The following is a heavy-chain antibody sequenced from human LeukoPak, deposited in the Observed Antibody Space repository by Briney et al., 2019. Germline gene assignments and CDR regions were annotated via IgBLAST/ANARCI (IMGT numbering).Heavy chain of an antibody. J-gene: IGHJ4*02. CDR2: ISSSSSYI. CDR1: GFTFSSYS. CDR3: AGSITMVRGQ. V-gene: IGHV3-21*01. Sequence: PGGSLRLSCAASGFTFSSYSMNWVRQAPGKGLEWVSSISSSSSYIYYADSVKGRFTISRDNAKNSLCLQMNSLRAEDTAVYYCAGSITMVRGQWGQGTLVTVSS. D-gene: IGHD3-10*01.